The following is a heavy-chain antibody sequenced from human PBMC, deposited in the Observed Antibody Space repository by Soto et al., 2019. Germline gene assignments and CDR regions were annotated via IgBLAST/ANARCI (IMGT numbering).Heavy chain of an antibody. CDR1: GYTFTNYA. V-gene: IGHV1-3*01. CDR2: INAGNGNT. J-gene: IGHJ2*01. Sequence: VASVKVSCKASGYTFTNYAMHWVRQAPGQRLEWMVWINAGNGNTKYSQKFQGRVTITRDTSASTAYMELSSLRSEDTAVYYCARGGSLYWYFDLWGRGTLVTVSS. D-gene: IGHD1-26*01. CDR3: ARGGSLYWYFDL.